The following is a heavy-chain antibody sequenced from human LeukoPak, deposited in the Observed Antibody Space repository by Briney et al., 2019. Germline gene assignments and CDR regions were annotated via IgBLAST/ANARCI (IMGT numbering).Heavy chain of an antibody. Sequence: SETLSLTCTVSGGSISSYYWSWIRQPPGKGLEWIGYIYYSGSTNYNPSLKSRVTISVDTSKNQFSLKLSPVTAADTAVYYCARSSPGEMATTPFDYWGQGTLVTVSS. V-gene: IGHV4-59*01. D-gene: IGHD5-24*01. CDR1: GGSISSYY. CDR3: ARSSPGEMATTPFDY. J-gene: IGHJ4*02. CDR2: IYYSGST.